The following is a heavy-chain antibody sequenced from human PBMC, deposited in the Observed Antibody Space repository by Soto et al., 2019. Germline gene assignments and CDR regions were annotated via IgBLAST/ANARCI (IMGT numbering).Heavy chain of an antibody. V-gene: IGHV4-38-2*02. Sequence: PSETLSLTCAASDYPISSGFYWGWIRQPPGKGLEWIGTIYHTGSTSYNPSLKSRVIISIDTSKNQFSLEMRSVTAADTAVYYCARDRGSGFFDYWGQGTLVT. CDR3: ARDRGSGFFDY. CDR2: IYHTGST. D-gene: IGHD3-10*01. J-gene: IGHJ4*02. CDR1: DYPISSGFY.